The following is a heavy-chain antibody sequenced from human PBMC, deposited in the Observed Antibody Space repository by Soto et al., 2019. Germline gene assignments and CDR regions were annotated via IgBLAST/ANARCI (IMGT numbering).Heavy chain of an antibody. CDR2: IKRDATIT. D-gene: IGHD5-18*01. J-gene: IGHJ3*02. CDR3: VPSGYNYGNDAFAI. CDR1: GFTFSRYW. V-gene: IGHV3-74*03. Sequence: EVQLVESGGGLVQPGGSLRLSCAASGFTFSRYWMHWVRQAPGKGLVWVSHIKRDATITTYADSVKGRFTISRANAKSTVYLEMNRLRDEATAVYYCVPSGYNYGNDAFAIWGQGTVVTVSS.